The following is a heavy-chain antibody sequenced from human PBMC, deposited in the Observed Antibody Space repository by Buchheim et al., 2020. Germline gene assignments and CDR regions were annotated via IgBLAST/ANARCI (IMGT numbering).Heavy chain of an antibody. Sequence: ELQLVESGGGLVQPGGSLRLSCAASGFTFSSYEMNWVRQAPGKGLEWVSYIRSSGSTTYYADSVKGRFTISRDNAKNSLYLQMNSLRAEDTAFYYCAREYCSSTSCSYFDYWGQGTL. J-gene: IGHJ4*02. CDR1: GFTFSSYE. CDR3: AREYCSSTSCSYFDY. D-gene: IGHD2-2*01. CDR2: IRSSGSTT. V-gene: IGHV3-48*03.